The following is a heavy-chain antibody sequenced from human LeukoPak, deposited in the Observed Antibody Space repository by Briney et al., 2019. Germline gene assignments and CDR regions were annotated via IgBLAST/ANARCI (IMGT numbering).Heavy chain of an antibody. J-gene: IGHJ6*03. V-gene: IGHV1-2*02. D-gene: IGHD1-26*01. CDR3: AGAGIVGATGVYYYYYYYMDV. CDR2: INPNSGGT. CDR1: GFTLTSYY. Sequence: ASVKVSCKTSGFTLTSYYMHWMRQAPGQGPEWMGWINPNSGGTNYAQKFQGRVTMTRDTSISTAYMELSRLRSDDTAVYYCAGAGIVGATGVYYYYYYYMDVWGKGTTVTVSS.